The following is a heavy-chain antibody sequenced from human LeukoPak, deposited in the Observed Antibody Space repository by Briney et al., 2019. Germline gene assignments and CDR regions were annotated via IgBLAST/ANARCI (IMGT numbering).Heavy chain of an antibody. D-gene: IGHD3-9*01. CDR3: ARQLAHYLDLYYYGMDV. V-gene: IGHV4-39*01. J-gene: IGHJ6*02. CDR2: IYYSGST. Sequence: SETLSLTCTVSGGSISSGGYYWSWIRQHPGKGLEWIGYIYYSGSTYYNPSLKSRVTISVDTSKNQFSLKLSSVTAADTAVYYCARQLAHYLDLYYYGMDVWGQGTTVTVSS. CDR1: GGSISSGGYY.